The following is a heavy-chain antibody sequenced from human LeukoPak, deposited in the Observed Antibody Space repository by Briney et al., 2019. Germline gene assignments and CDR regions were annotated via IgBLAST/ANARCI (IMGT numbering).Heavy chain of an antibody. D-gene: IGHD1-26*01. CDR3: ARRGTIDSGRPWN. J-gene: IGHJ4*02. CDR2: MHYSGST. CDR1: GGSINICDYY. V-gene: IGHV4-39*01. Sequence: PSETLSLTCTVSGGSINICDYYWGWIRQPPGEGLVWIGSMHYSGSTYYNPSLKSRVTISVDTSKNQFSLKESSVTAADTAVYYCARRGTIDSGRPWNWGQGTLVTVSS.